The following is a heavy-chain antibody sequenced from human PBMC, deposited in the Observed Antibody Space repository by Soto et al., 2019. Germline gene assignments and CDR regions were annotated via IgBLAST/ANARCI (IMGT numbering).Heavy chain of an antibody. V-gene: IGHV5-51*03. CDR1: EYSFSSFW. D-gene: IGHD4-4*01. J-gene: IGHJ6*02. CDR3: ARLLAVTGYNYYYYGMGV. CDR2: IYPGDSDV. Sequence: GESLKISCKGSEYSFSSFWIAWVRQMAGKGLEWVGIIYPGDSDVRYSPSFQGQVTISADKFISTAYLQWSSLKASDTAMYYCARLLAVTGYNYYYYGMGVWGQGTTVTVSS.